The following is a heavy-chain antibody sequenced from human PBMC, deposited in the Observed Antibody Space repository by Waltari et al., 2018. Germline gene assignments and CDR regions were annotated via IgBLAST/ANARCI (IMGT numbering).Heavy chain of an antibody. D-gene: IGHD6-13*01. J-gene: IGHJ4*02. CDR3: AKEIGALGTPVFDY. Sequence: EVQLLESGGGVAQPGGSLTLSCAASGFSFTAYAMSWVRQTPDRGLEWGSGINNGGVDKYYTDSVKGRFIVSRDNSRNTLYLQMSSLRAEDTAVYYCAKEIGALGTPVFDYWGQGTLVSVSS. CDR1: GFSFTAYA. CDR2: INNGGVDK. V-gene: IGHV3-23*01.